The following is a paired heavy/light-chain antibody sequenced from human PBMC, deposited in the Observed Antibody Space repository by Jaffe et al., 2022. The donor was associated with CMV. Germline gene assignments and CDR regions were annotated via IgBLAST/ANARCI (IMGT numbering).Light chain of an antibody. V-gene: IGLV2-11*01. CDR2: DVN. CDR1: SSDVGGYTF. CDR3: CSYAGNYNWV. J-gene: IGLJ3*02. Sequence: QSALTQPRSVSGSPGQSVTISCTGSSSDVGGYTFVSWYQQHPGKAPKLMIYDVNNRPSGVPDRFSGSKSGNTASLTISGLQAEDEADYYCCSYAGNYNWVFGGGTRLTVL.
Heavy chain of an antibody. CDR1: GASISSGGYF. CDR2: IFYSGST. D-gene: IGHD3-3*01. Sequence: QVQLQESGPGLVKPSQTLSLTCTVSGASISSGGYFWNWIRQHPGKGLEWIGFIFYSGSTYYNPSLKSRVTISEDTSKNQFSLELSSVTAADTAVYYCARSSGRFLQFDPWGQGTLVTVSS. CDR3: ARSSGRFLQFDP. V-gene: IGHV4-31*03. J-gene: IGHJ5*02.